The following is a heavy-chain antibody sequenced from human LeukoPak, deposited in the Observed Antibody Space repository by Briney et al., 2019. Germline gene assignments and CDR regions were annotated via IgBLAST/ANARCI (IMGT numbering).Heavy chain of an antibody. CDR1: GGSFSGYY. V-gene: IGHV4-34*01. J-gene: IGHJ4*02. Sequence: KASETLSLTCAVYGGSFSGYYWSWIRQPPGKGLEWIGEINHSGSTNYNPSLKSRVTISVDTSKNQFSLNLSSVTAADTAVYYCAKSGGSGLIDYWGQGTLVTVSS. CDR2: INHSGST. CDR3: AKSGGSGLIDY. D-gene: IGHD1-26*01.